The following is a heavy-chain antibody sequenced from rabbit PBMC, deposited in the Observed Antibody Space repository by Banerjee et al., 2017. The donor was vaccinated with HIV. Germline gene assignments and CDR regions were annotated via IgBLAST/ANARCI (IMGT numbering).Heavy chain of an antibody. CDR1: GIDFSSYYY. Sequence: QSLEESGGDLVKPGASLTLTCTASGIDFSSYYYMCWVRQAPGKGLEWIACIYTGSSGSTYYASWAKGRFTISKTSSTTVTLQVTSLTAADTATYFCAREVYADSFFDTYAYFNLWGPGTLVTVS. CDR3: AREVYADSFFDTYAYFNL. V-gene: IGHV1S40*01. J-gene: IGHJ4*01. D-gene: IGHD4-2*01. CDR2: IYTGSSGST.